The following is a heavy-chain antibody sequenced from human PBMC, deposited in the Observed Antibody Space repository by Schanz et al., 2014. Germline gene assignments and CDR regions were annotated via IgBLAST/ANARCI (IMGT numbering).Heavy chain of an antibody. J-gene: IGHJ4*02. D-gene: IGHD6-13*01. Sequence: EVQLLESGGGLVQPGGSLRLSCASSGFSFTTYAMSWVRQAPGKGLEWVSLISDSGDTAYYADSVKGRFTISRDNSKNTLYLQMSSLRAEDTAVYYCAKSQGSSFDSWGQGTLVTVSS. V-gene: IGHV3-23*01. CDR2: ISDSGDTA. CDR3: AKSQGSSFDS. CDR1: GFSFTTYA.